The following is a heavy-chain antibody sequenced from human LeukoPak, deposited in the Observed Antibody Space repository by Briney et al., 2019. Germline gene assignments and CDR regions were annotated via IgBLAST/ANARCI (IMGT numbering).Heavy chain of an antibody. CDR2: ISAYNGNT. CDR1: GYTFTSYG. J-gene: IGHJ4*02. V-gene: IGHV1-18*01. D-gene: IGHD2-15*01. CDR3: ARDFGYCSGGSCYDEIRDY. Sequence: GASVKVSCKASGYTFTSYGISWVRQAPGRGLEWMGWISAYNGNTNYAQKLQGRVTMTTDTSTSTAYMELRSLRSDDTAVYYCARDFGYCSGGSCYDEIRDYWGQGTLVTVSS.